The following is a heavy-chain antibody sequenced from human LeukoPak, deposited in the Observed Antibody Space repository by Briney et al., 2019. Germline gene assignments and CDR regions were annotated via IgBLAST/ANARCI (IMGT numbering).Heavy chain of an antibody. D-gene: IGHD2-15*01. V-gene: IGHV4-4*07. CDR3: ARASDSCSGGSCYPDAFDI. J-gene: IGHJ3*02. CDR1: GGSLSSYY. CDR2: IYTSEST. Sequence: SETLSLTCTVSGGSLSSYYWSWIRQPSGKGLEWIGRIYTSESTNYNPSLKSRVTMSVDTSKNQFSLKLTSVTAADTAVYYCARASDSCSGGSCYPDAFDIWGQGTMVTVSS.